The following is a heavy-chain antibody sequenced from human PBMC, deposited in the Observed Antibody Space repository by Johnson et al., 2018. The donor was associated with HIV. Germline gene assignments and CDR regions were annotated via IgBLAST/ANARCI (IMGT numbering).Heavy chain of an antibody. V-gene: IGHV3-13*01. Sequence: EQLVESGGGLVQPGRSLRLSCAASGFTFSNYDMHWVRQGTGKGLEWVSPIETAGETYYADSVKGRFTISRDNSKNTLYLQMNSLRAEDTAVYYCARAAYVHYDILTGPPLEDAFDIWGQGTMVTVSS. CDR3: ARAAYVHYDILTGPPLEDAFDI. CDR2: IETAGET. D-gene: IGHD3-9*01. J-gene: IGHJ3*02. CDR1: GFTFSNYD.